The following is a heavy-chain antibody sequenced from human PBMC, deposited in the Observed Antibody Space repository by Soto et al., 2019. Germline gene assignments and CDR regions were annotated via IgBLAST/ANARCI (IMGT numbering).Heavy chain of an antibody. CDR3: ARGGGVYDFTYNWFDP. V-gene: IGHV4-34*01. Sequence: PSETLALTCAVYGGSFGGYYWSWIRQPPGKGLEWIGEINHSGSTNYNPSLKSRVTISVDTSKNQFSLKLSSVTAADTAVYYCARGGGVYDFTYNWFDPWGQGTLVTVSS. D-gene: IGHD3-16*01. J-gene: IGHJ5*02. CDR2: INHSGST. CDR1: GGSFGGYY.